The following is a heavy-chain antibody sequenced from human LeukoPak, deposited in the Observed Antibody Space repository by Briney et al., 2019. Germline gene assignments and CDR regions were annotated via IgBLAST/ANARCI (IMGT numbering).Heavy chain of an antibody. V-gene: IGHV3-30*04. Sequence: GGSLRLSCAASGFTFSSYAMHWVRQAPGKGLEWVAVISYDGSNKYYADSVKGRFTISRDNFKNTLYLQMNSLRAEDTAVYYCARDLGYGDYLDYFDYWGQGTLVTVSS. J-gene: IGHJ4*02. CDR2: ISYDGSNK. D-gene: IGHD4-17*01. CDR1: GFTFSSYA. CDR3: ARDLGYGDYLDYFDY.